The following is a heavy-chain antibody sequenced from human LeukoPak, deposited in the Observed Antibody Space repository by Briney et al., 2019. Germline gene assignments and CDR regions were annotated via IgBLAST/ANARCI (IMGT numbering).Heavy chain of an antibody. J-gene: IGHJ4*02. D-gene: IGHD2-2*01. CDR3: ARESCSSTSCYPGYYFDY. V-gene: IGHV1-69*13. CDR2: IIPIFGTA. Sequence: AASVKVSCKASGGTFSSYAISWVRQAPGQGLEWMGGIIPIFGTANYAQKFQGRVTITADESTSTAYMELSSLRSEDTAVYYCARESCSSTSCYPGYYFDYWGQGTLVTVSS. CDR1: GGTFSSYA.